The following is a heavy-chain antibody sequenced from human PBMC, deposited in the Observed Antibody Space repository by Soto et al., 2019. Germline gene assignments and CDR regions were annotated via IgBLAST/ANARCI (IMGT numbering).Heavy chain of an antibody. Sequence: PGGSLRLSCAASGFTFSTYWMSWVRQAPGKGLEWVANIKQDGSEKYFVDSVKGRFTISRDNTKNSLYLQMNSLRAEDTAVYYCAREFGQAGPKPVSGGLWTGYYSRPYQFYGMDVWGQGTTVTVSS. J-gene: IGHJ6*02. CDR1: GFTFSTYW. D-gene: IGHD3-3*01. CDR3: AREFGQAGPKPVSGGLWTGYYSRPYQFYGMDV. V-gene: IGHV3-7*01. CDR2: IKQDGSEK.